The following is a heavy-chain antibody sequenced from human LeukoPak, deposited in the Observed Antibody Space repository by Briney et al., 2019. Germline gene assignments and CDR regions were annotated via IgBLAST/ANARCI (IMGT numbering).Heavy chain of an antibody. Sequence: PSETLSLTCAVYGGSFSGYYWSWIRQPPGKGLEWIGEINHSGSTNYNPSLKSRVTISVDTSKNQFSLKLSSVTAADTAVYYCARGWLPRGGIFDYWGQGTLVTVSS. CDR1: GGSFSGYY. V-gene: IGHV4-34*01. D-gene: IGHD5-12*01. CDR2: INHSGST. CDR3: ARGWLPRGGIFDY. J-gene: IGHJ4*02.